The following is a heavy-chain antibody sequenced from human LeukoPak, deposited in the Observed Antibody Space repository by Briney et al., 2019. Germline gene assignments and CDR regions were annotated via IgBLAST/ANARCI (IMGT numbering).Heavy chain of an antibody. CDR2: INHSGST. D-gene: IGHD1-26*01. J-gene: IGHJ4*02. CDR1: GGSFSGYY. CDR3: ARLPGGSYPFDY. Sequence: PSETLSLTCAVYGGSFSGYYWSWIRQPPGKGLEWIGEINHSGSTNYNPSLKSRVTISVDTSKNQFSLKLSSVTAADTAAYYCARLPGGSYPFDYWGQGNLVTVSS. V-gene: IGHV4-34*01.